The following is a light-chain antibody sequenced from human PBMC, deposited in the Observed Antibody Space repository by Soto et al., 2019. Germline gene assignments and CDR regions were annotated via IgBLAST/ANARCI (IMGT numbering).Light chain of an antibody. CDR2: SVS. CDR1: SSDIGGYNY. V-gene: IGLV2-14*03. Sequence: QSALTQPASVSGSPGQAITISCTGTSSDIGGYNYVSWYQHHTGKAPTLILYSVSDRPSGVSNRFSGSKSGNTASLTIYGLPAEDEADYYCSSYTSSSTYVLFGGGTKLTV. J-gene: IGLJ2*01. CDR3: SSYTSSSTYVL.